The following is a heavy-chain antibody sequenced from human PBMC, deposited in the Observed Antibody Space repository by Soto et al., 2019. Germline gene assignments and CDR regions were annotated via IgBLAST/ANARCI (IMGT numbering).Heavy chain of an antibody. CDR2: INSDGSST. Sequence: EVQLVESGGGLIQPGESLRLSCAASGFTFSSFWMYWVRQAPGKGLVWVSSINSDGSSTTYADSVKGRFTISRDNAKNTLHLQMNSLRAEDTAVYYCTRTFGYCANGVCYRDAFDIWGQGTMVTVSS. CDR3: TRTFGYCANGVCYRDAFDI. D-gene: IGHD2-8*01. J-gene: IGHJ3*02. CDR1: GFTFSSFW. V-gene: IGHV3-74*02.